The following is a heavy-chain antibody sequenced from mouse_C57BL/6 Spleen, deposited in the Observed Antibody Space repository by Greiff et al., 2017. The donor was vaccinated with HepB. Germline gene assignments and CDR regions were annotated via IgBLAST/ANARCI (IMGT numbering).Heavy chain of an antibody. D-gene: IGHD1-1*01. V-gene: IGHV1-5*01. CDR1: GYTFTSYW. Sequence: VQLQQSGTVLARPGASVKMSCKTSGYTFTSYWMHWVKQRPGQGLEWIGAIYPGNSDTSYNQKFKGKAKLTAVTSASTAYMELSSLTNEDSAVQYCTRDRYYGSRNAMDYWGQGTSVTVSA. J-gene: IGHJ4*01. CDR2: IYPGNSDT. CDR3: TRDRYYGSRNAMDY.